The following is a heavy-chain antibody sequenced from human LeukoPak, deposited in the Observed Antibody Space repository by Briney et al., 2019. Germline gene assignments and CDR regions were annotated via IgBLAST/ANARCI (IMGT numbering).Heavy chain of an antibody. CDR1: GYSFTTYW. D-gene: IGHD3-10*01. CDR3: AIHHRSGSDYPYLIDY. J-gene: IGHJ4*02. Sequence: HGESLKISCSCSGYSFTTYWIGWVRQMPGKGLERMGIIYPGDSDTRYSPSFQGQVTISADKSITTAYLQWSSLKASDTAMYYCAIHHRSGSDYPYLIDYWGQGTLITVSS. V-gene: IGHV5-51*01. CDR2: IYPGDSDT.